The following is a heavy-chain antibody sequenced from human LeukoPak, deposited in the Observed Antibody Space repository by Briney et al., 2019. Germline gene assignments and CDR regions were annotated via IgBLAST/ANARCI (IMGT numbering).Heavy chain of an antibody. CDR2: IYYSGST. CDR1: GGSISSGGYY. D-gene: IGHD2-2*01. V-gene: IGHV4-31*03. J-gene: IGHJ6*02. Sequence: PSETLSLTCTVSGGSISSGGYYWSWIRQHPGKGLEWIGYIYYSGSTYYNPSLKSRVTISVDTSKNQFSLKLSSVTAADTAVYYCARSGLGYCSSTSCLYYYGMDVWGQGTTVTVSS. CDR3: ARSGLGYCSSTSCLYYYGMDV.